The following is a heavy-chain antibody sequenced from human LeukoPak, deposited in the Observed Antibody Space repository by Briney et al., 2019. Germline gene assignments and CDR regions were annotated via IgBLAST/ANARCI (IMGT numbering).Heavy chain of an antibody. Sequence: ASETLSLTCTVFGDSISTFYWSWIRQPAGKGLEWIGHIYTSGSTNYNPSLKSRVTMSVDTSKNQFFLKLSSVTAADTAVYYCARDVVAAVGSFDYWGQGILVTVSS. CDR3: ARDVVAAVGSFDY. J-gene: IGHJ4*02. D-gene: IGHD6-13*01. CDR1: GDSISTFY. V-gene: IGHV4-4*07. CDR2: IYTSGST.